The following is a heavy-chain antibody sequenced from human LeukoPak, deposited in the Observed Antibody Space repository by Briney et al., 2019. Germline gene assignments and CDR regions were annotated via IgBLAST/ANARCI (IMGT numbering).Heavy chain of an antibody. J-gene: IGHJ6*02. Sequence: GGSLRLSCAASGFTLSSNYMSWVRQPPGKGLGWVSVIYTSGNTHYADPVRGRFTISRDNFKNILYLQMNSLRVEDTAVYYCARDGRLRPTEDYYGMDVWGQGTTVTVSS. CDR1: GFTLSSNY. V-gene: IGHV3-53*01. CDR3: ARDGRLRPTEDYYGMDV. D-gene: IGHD2-21*01. CDR2: IYTSGNT.